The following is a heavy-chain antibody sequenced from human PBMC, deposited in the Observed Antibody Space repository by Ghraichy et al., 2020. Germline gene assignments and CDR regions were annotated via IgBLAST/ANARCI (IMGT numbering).Heavy chain of an antibody. D-gene: IGHD1-26*01. V-gene: IGHV4-39*01. CDR2: IYYSGST. Sequence: SETLSLTCTVSGGSISSSSYYWGWIRQPPGKGLEWIGSIYYSGSTYYNPSLKCRVTISVDTSKNQFSLKLSSVTAADTAVFYCARLVGGFDYWGQGTLVSVSS. CDR3: ARLVGGFDY. CDR1: GGSISSSSYY. J-gene: IGHJ4*02.